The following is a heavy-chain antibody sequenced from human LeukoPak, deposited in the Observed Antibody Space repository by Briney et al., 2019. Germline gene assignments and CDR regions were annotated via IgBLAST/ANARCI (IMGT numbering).Heavy chain of an antibody. V-gene: IGHV3-48*01. CDR1: GFTFSSYS. Sequence: GGSLRLSCAASGFTFSSYSMNWVRQAPGKGLEWVSYISSSSSTIYYADSVKGRFTISRENVKSSLYLQMNSLRAGDTGVYYCARESQGIDYWGQGTLVTVSS. J-gene: IGHJ4*02. CDR2: ISSSSSTI. CDR3: ARESQGIDY.